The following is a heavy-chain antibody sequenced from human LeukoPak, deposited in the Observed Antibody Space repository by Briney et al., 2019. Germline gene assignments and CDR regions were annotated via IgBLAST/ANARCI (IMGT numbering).Heavy chain of an antibody. D-gene: IGHD6-19*01. Sequence: SQTLSLTCAVSGGSISSGGYSWSWIRQPPGKGLEWIGYIYHSGSTYYNPSLKSRVTISVDRSKNQFSLKLGSVTAADTAVYYCARQHSSGWYVFDYWGQGSLVTVSS. CDR3: ARQHSSGWYVFDY. J-gene: IGHJ4*02. CDR1: GGSISSGGYS. CDR2: IYHSGST. V-gene: IGHV4-30-2*01.